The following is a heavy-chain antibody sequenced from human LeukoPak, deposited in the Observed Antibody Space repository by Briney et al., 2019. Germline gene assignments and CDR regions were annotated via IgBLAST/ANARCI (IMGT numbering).Heavy chain of an antibody. CDR1: GFTFDDYG. CDR2: INWNGGRT. V-gene: IGHV3-20*04. D-gene: IGHD3-10*01. Sequence: GGSLRLSCAASGFTFDDYGMSWVRQAPGKGLEWVSGINWNGGRTGYADSVKGRFTISRDNAKNSLYLQMNSLRAEDTALYYCARDQGYYGSGSYLGNFDYWGQGTLVTVSS. CDR3: ARDQGYYGSGSYLGNFDY. J-gene: IGHJ4*02.